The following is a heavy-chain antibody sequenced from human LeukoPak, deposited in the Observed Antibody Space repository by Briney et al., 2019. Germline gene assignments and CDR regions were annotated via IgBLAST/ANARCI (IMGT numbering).Heavy chain of an antibody. CDR1: GGSISSGSYS. J-gene: IGHJ5*02. D-gene: IGHD4-17*01. V-gene: IGHV4-30-2*01. Sequence: SQTLSLTCAVSGGSISSGSYSWSWIRQPPGKGLEWIGYIYPRGSTYYNPSLKSRVILSLDKSANQFSLNLSSVTAADTALYYCARSKDYGDYGRWFDPWGQGTLVTVSS. CDR3: ARSKDYGDYGRWFDP. CDR2: IYPRGST.